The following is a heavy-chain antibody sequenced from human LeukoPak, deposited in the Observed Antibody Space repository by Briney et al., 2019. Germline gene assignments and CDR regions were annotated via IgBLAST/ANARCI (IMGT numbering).Heavy chain of an antibody. D-gene: IGHD1-26*01. CDR1: GYTFTGYY. J-gene: IGHJ4*02. Sequence: ASVKVSCKVSGYTFTGYYMHWVRQAPGQGLEWMGWINPNSGGTNYAQKFQGRVTMTRDTSISTAYMELSRLRSDDTAVYYCAREGDLVGAVYFDYWGQGTLVTVSS. CDR3: AREGDLVGAVYFDY. CDR2: INPNSGGT. V-gene: IGHV1-2*02.